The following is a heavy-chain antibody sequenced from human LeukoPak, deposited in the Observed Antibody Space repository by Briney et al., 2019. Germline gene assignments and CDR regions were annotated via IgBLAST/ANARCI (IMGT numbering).Heavy chain of an antibody. CDR1: GVTFSSYV. D-gene: IGHD3-9*01. V-gene: IGHV3-23*01. J-gene: IGHJ6*02. Sequence: PGGSLRLSCEASGVTFSSYVMSWVRQAPGKGPEWVSGISGSGGGTYYADSVKGRFAISRDNSKNTLYLQMNSLRAEDTAVYYCVKAPHDILTGYYLKLYYYGMDVWGQGTTVTVSS. CDR3: VKAPHDILTGYYLKLYYYGMDV. CDR2: ISGSGGGT.